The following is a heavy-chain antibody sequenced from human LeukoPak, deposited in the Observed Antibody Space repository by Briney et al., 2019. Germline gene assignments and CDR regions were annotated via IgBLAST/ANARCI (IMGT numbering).Heavy chain of an antibody. CDR1: GGTFGSFA. D-gene: IGHD1-26*01. CDR3: ARGPYSGTYYFDD. CDR2: IVPVLGIT. J-gene: IGHJ4*02. V-gene: IGHV1-69*04. Sequence: SVKVSCKASGGTFGSFAISWVRQAPGQGLEWMGRIVPVLGITYYAQNVQGRVAISANKSTTTAYMELSSLRSEDTAIYYCARGPYSGTYYFDDWGQGTLVTVSS.